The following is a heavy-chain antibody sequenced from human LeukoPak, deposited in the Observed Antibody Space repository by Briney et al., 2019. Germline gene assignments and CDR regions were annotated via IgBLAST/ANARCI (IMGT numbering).Heavy chain of an antibody. D-gene: IGHD3-16*01. Sequence: PGGSLRLSCATSGFTFSSYAMSWVRQAPGKGLEWVSGIGASGGSTYYADSVKGRFTISRDNSRNTLYLQMNSLRDEDTAVYYCARDKDWGFDYWGQGTLVTVSS. CDR2: IGASGGST. CDR1: GFTFSSYA. V-gene: IGHV3-23*01. CDR3: ARDKDWGFDY. J-gene: IGHJ4*02.